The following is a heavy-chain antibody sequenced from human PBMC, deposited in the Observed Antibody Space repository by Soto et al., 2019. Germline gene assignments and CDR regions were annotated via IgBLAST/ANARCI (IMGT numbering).Heavy chain of an antibody. Sequence: GESLRLYRAASAFSFSSYAMSWVRQAKGKGLEWVSAISGSGGSTYYADSVKGRFTISRDNSKNTLYLQMNSLRAEDTAVYYCAKESRYGSGVPYDYWGQGTLVTVSS. D-gene: IGHD3-10*01. CDR1: AFSFSSYA. J-gene: IGHJ4*02. V-gene: IGHV3-23*01. CDR3: AKESRYGSGVPYDY. CDR2: ISGSGGST.